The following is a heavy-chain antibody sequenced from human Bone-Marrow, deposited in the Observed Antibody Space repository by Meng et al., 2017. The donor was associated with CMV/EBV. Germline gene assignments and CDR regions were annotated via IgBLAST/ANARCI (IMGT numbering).Heavy chain of an antibody. D-gene: IGHD3-22*01. J-gene: IGHJ3*02. CDR2: MNPNSGNT. CDR1: GYTFTSYD. CDR3: ARDRRDYYDIGYAFDI. V-gene: IGHV1-8*02. Sequence: ASVKVSCKASGYTFTSYDINWVRQATGQGLEWMGWMNPNSGNTGYAQKFQGRVTMTRNTSISTAYMELSSLRSEDTAVYYCARDRRDYYDIGYAFDIWGQGTMVTVSS.